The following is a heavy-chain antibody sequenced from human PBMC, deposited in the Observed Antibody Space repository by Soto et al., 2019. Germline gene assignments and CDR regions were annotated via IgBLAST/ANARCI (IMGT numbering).Heavy chain of an antibody. V-gene: IGHV4-59*01. CDR1: GGSISSYY. J-gene: IGHJ6*03. D-gene: IGHD3-3*01. Sequence: SETLSLTCTVSGGSISSYYWSWIRQPPGKGLEWIGYIYYSGSTNYNPSLKSRVTISVDTSKNQFSLKLSSVTAADTAVYYCARVEDYYYYMDVWGKGTTVTVSS. CDR3: ARVEDYYYYMDV. CDR2: IYYSGST.